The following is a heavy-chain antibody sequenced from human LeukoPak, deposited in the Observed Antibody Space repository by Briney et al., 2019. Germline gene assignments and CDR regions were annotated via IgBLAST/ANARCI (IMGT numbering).Heavy chain of an antibody. V-gene: IGHV1-8*01. Sequence: ASVKVSCKASGYTFTSYDINWVRQAAGRGLEWMGWMNPNSGNTGYAQKFQGRVTMTRNTSISTAYMELSSLRSEDTAVYYCAITGYYDFWSGSNDYWGQGTLVTVSS. J-gene: IGHJ4*02. CDR1: GYTFTSYD. CDR2: MNPNSGNT. CDR3: AITGYYDFWSGSNDY. D-gene: IGHD3-3*01.